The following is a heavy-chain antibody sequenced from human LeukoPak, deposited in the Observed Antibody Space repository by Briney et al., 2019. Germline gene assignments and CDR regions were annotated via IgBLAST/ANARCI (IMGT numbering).Heavy chain of an antibody. CDR3: ARPLRGYSYGYGYFDY. D-gene: IGHD5-18*01. Sequence: SETLSLTCAVYGGSFSGYYWSWIRQPPGKGLEWIGEINHGGSTNYNPSLKSRVTISVDTSKNQFSLKLSSVTAADTAVYYCARPLRGYSYGYGYFDYWGQGTLVTVSS. J-gene: IGHJ4*02. CDR2: INHGGST. CDR1: GGSFSGYY. V-gene: IGHV4-34*01.